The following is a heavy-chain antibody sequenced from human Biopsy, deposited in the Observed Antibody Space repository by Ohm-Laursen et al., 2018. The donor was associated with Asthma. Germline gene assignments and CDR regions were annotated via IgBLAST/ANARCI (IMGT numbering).Heavy chain of an antibody. CDR3: ARKAGSCISRACYSLDF. CDR2: INSVFGTT. CDR1: GGTFNTYV. V-gene: IGHV1-69*01. D-gene: IGHD2-15*01. J-gene: IGHJ4*02. Sequence: SSAKVSCKSLGGTFNTYVIGWVRQAPGQGLEWMGGINSVFGTTTYPQKFQDRVTITADDSTSTVYMELSSLRSEDTAVYYCARKAGSCISRACYSLDFWGQGTLVTVSS.